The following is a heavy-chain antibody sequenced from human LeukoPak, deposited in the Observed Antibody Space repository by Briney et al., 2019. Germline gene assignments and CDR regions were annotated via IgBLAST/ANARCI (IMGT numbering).Heavy chain of an antibody. J-gene: IGHJ3*02. D-gene: IGHD3-22*01. CDR3: ARGGRQYYYDSSGYSGIADAFAI. Sequence: ASVKVSCKASGYTFTGYYMHWVRQAPGQGLEWMGWINPNSGGTNYAQKFQGRVTMTRDTSISTAYMELSRLRSDDTAVYYCARGGRQYYYDSSGYSGIADAFAIWGQGTMVTVSS. V-gene: IGHV1-2*02. CDR2: INPNSGGT. CDR1: GYTFTGYY.